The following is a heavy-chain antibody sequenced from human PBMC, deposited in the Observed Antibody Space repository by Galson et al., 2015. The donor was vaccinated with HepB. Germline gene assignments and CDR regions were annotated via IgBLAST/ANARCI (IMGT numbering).Heavy chain of an antibody. CDR2: FDPEDGET. CDR1: GHTLIEVS. V-gene: IGHV1-24*01. CDR3: AADPVDSSSWYNWFDT. D-gene: IGHD6-13*01. J-gene: IGHJ5*02. Sequence: SVKVSCKVSGHTLIEVSMHWVRQAPGKGLEWMGGFDPEDGETIYAQKFQGRVTMTEDTSTDTVYMELSSLRSEDTAVYYCAADPVDSSSWYNWFDTWGQGTLVTVSS.